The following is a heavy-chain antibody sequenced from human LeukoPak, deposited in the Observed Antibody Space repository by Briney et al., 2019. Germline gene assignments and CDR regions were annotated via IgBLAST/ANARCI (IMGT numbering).Heavy chain of an antibody. CDR2: IKSKIHGGTI. CDR3: ARESYGSGSPQYYFDY. CDR1: GFTFDKAW. J-gene: IGHJ4*02. V-gene: IGHV3-15*01. D-gene: IGHD3-10*01. Sequence: GGSLRLSCAASGFTFDKAWMTWVRQAPGKGLEWVGRIKSKIHGGTIDYAAPVKGRFTISRDDSENTVYLQMSSLRTEDTAMYYCARESYGSGSPQYYFDYWGQGTLVTVSS.